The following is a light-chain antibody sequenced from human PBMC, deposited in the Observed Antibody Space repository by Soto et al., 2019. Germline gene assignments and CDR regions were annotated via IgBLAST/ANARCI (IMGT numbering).Light chain of an antibody. J-gene: IGKJ2*01. V-gene: IGKV3-20*01. CDR2: CAS. CDR1: QSVSSSY. CDR3: QQYGSSPYT. Sequence: EIVLTQSPGTLSLSPGERATLSCRASQSVSSSYLAWYQQKPHQAPRLLIDCASNRATGIPDRFSGSGSGTDFTLTISRLEPEDFAVYYCQQYGSSPYTFGQGTKLEIK.